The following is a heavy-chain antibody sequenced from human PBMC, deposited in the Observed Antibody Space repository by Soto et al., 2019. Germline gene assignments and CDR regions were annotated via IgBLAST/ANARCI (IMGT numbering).Heavy chain of an antibody. V-gene: IGHV4-30-4*01. Sequence: TLSLTCTVSSGSISSGDYYWSWIRQPPGKGLEWIGYIYYSGSTYDNPSLKSRVTISVDTSKNQFSLKLSFVTAADTAVYYCARLYYDSRGYYWFDPWGQGTLVTVSS. CDR2: IYYSGST. D-gene: IGHD3-22*01. CDR1: SGSISSGDYY. CDR3: ARLYYDSRGYYWFDP. J-gene: IGHJ5*02.